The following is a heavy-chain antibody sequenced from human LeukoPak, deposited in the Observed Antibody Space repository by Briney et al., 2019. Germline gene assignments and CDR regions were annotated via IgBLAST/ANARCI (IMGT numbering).Heavy chain of an antibody. V-gene: IGHV4-30-4*08. J-gene: IGHJ6*02. CDR1: GGSISSGGYY. CDR3: ARDYGNYGRYYYYGMDV. Sequence: SQTLSLTCTVSGGSISSGGYYWSWIRQHPGKGLEWIGYIYYSGSTYYNPSLKSRVTISVDTSKNQFSLKLSSVTAADTAVYYCARDYGNYGRYYYYGMDVWGQGTTVTVSS. CDR2: IYYSGST. D-gene: IGHD4-17*01.